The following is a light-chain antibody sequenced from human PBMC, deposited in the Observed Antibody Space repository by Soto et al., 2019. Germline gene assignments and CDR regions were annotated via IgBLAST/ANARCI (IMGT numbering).Light chain of an antibody. J-gene: IGKJ3*01. Sequence: DIQMTQSPSSLSASVGDRVTIICRASQSVSTRLAWYQQKPGKAPKVLIYDASSWAGGVPSRFTGSGSGTDFTLTISSLQPEDFATYYCQQLDSYPRTFGPGTKVDIK. V-gene: IGKV1-5*02. CDR3: QQLDSYPRT. CDR1: QSVSTR. CDR2: DAS.